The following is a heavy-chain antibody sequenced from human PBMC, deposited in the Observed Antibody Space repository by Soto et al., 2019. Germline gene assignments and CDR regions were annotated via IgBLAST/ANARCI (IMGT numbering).Heavy chain of an antibody. CDR3: ARDGPYYYASRMDV. J-gene: IGHJ6*02. CDR1: GIPVSSNY. V-gene: IGHV3-53*04. D-gene: IGHD3-10*01. CDR2: LHSGGDT. Sequence: EVQLVESGGGLVQPGGSLRLSCVASGIPVSSNYMTWVRQAPGKGLEWVSVLHSGGDTYYANSVKGRFTISRHDSTNTLFLQMNSLTAEETAVYYCARDGPYYYASRMDVWGQGTTVTVSS.